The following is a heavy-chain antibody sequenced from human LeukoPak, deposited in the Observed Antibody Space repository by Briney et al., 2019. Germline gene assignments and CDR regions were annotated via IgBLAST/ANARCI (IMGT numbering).Heavy chain of an antibody. CDR2: IYYSGST. CDR3: ARGEPAFSSGRYTFYFDH. V-gene: IGHV4-61*01. J-gene: IGHJ4*02. CDR1: GDSVSSGNYY. D-gene: IGHD6-25*01. Sequence: SGTLSLTCTVSGDSVSSGNYYWSWIRQPPGKGLEWIGHIYYSGSTNYNPSLKSRVTVSLDTSKNQFSLKLSSVTAADTAVYYCARGEPAFSSGRYTFYFDHWGQGTLVTVSS.